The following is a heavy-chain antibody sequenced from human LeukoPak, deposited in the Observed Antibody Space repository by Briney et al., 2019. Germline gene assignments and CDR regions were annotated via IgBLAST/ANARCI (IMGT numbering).Heavy chain of an antibody. CDR3: AKGRSGIVATIFDY. CDR1: GFTFSSYS. V-gene: IGHV3-30*18. D-gene: IGHD5-12*01. J-gene: IGHJ4*02. Sequence: GGSLRLSCAASGFTFSSYSMHWVRQAPGKGLEWVAVISYDGSNKYYADSVKGRFTISRDNSKNTLYLQMNSLRAEDTAVYYCAKGRSGIVATIFDYWGQGTLVTVSS. CDR2: ISYDGSNK.